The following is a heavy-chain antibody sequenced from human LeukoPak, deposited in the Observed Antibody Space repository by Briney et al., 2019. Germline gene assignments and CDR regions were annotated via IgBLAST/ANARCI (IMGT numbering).Heavy chain of an antibody. V-gene: IGHV4-39*01. J-gene: IGHJ5*02. CDR1: GGSVSGSSFY. D-gene: IGHD3-22*01. CDR3: ARIYDNNWFDP. CDR2: IYYSGST. Sequence: PSETLSLTCTVSGGSVSGSSFYWGWIRQPQPTGKGLEWIGSIYYSGSTYYNPSLKSRVSISVDTSKNQFSLKLNSVTAADTAVYYCARIYDNNWFDPWGQGTLVTVSS.